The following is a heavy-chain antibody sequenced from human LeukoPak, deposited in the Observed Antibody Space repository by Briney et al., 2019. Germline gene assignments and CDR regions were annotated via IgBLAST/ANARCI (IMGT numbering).Heavy chain of an antibody. V-gene: IGHV4-61*02. CDR3: ARADGAYSAFDI. CDR2: IYTSGST. D-gene: IGHD2-15*01. Sequence: SQTLSLTCTVSGGSISSGSYYWSWIRQPAGKGLEWIGRIYTSGSTNYNPSLKSRVTISVDTSKDQFSLKLSSVTAADTAVYYCARADGAYSAFDIWGQGTMVTVSS. CDR1: GGSISSGSYY. J-gene: IGHJ3*02.